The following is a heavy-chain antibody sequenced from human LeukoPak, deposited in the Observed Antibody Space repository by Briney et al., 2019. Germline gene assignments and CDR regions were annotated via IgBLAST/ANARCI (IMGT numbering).Heavy chain of an antibody. CDR3: ATGYSSGWYFYFQH. V-gene: IGHV3-7*01. J-gene: IGHJ1*01. D-gene: IGHD6-19*01. CDR2: IKQDGSEK. Sequence: GGSLRLSCEASGLTFNKYWMTWVRQAPGKGLEWVANIKQDGSEKNYVDSVRGRFTISRDNAKNSLSLRMNSLSAEDTAVYYCATGYSSGWYFYFQHWGQGSLVSVSS. CDR1: GLTFNKYW.